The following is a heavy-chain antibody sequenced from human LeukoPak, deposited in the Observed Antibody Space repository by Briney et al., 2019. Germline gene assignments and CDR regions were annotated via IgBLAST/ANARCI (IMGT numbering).Heavy chain of an antibody. CDR2: VYNNGST. D-gene: IGHD2-15*01. Sequence: SETLSLTCAVSGGSISTYYWNWIRQPPGKGLEWIGYVYNNGSTNYNPSLKSRVTISVDTSKNQFSLNVYSVTAADTAVYYCARGPTLDPWGQGTLVTVSS. CDR3: ARGPTLDP. J-gene: IGHJ5*02. CDR1: GGSISTYY. V-gene: IGHV4-59*01.